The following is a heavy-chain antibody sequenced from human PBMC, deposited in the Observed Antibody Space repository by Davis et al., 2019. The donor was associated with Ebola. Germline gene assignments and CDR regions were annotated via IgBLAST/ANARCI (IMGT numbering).Heavy chain of an antibody. J-gene: IGHJ4*02. CDR3: TTEGGYCTNGVCFYSFDY. CDR2: IKSKTDGGTT. D-gene: IGHD2-8*01. CDR1: GFTFSNAW. Sequence: GESLKISCAASGFTFSNAWMSWVRQAPGKGLEWVGRIKSKTDGGTTDYAAPVKGRFTISRDDSKNTLYLQMNSLKTEDTAVYYCTTEGGYCTNGVCFYSFDYWGQGTLVTVSS. V-gene: IGHV3-15*01.